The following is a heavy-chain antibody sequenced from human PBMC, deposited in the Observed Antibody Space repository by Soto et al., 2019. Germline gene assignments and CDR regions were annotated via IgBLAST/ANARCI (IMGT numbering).Heavy chain of an antibody. CDR3: AKGGRQWLVTSDFNY. D-gene: IGHD6-19*01. CDR2: VSHDGRNT. CDR1: GFTFSDYA. J-gene: IGHJ4*02. Sequence: VQLVESGGGVVQPGRSLRLSCAASGFTFSDYAMHWVRQAPGKGLEWVAVVSHDGRNTHYADSVKGRFTISRDSSKNTVPREMTSLRAGATAVYYGAKGGRQWLVTSDFNYWGQGALVTVSS. V-gene: IGHV3-30*18.